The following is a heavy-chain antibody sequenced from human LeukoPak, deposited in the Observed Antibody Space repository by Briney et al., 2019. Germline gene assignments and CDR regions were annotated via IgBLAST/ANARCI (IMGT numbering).Heavy chain of an antibody. D-gene: IGHD1-26*01. V-gene: IGHV4-61*02. J-gene: IGHJ3*02. CDR3: ARGDGSYGAFDI. Sequence: SQTLSLTCTVSGGSISSGSYYWSWIRQPAGKGLEWIGRIYTSGSTNYNPSLKSRVTISVDTSKNQFSLKLSSVTAADTAVYYCARGDGSYGAFDIWGQGTMVTVSS. CDR1: GGSISSGSYY. CDR2: IYTSGST.